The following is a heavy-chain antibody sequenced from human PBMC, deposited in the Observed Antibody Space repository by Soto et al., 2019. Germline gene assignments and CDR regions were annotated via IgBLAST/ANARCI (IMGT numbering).Heavy chain of an antibody. J-gene: IGHJ4*02. CDR1: GFTFSSYD. CDR2: IGTAGDT. D-gene: IGHD3-22*01. V-gene: IGHV3-13*01. CDR3: AKDRVQPPNYYDSSGLDY. Sequence: GGSLRLSCAASGFTFSSYDMHWVRQATGKGLEWVSAIGTAGDTYYPGSVKGRFTISRDNSKNTLYLQMNSLRAEDTAVYYCAKDRVQPPNYYDSSGLDYWGQGALVTVSS.